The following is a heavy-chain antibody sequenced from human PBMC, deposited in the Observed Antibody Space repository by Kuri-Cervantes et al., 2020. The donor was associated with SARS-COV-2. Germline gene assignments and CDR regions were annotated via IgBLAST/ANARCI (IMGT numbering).Heavy chain of an antibody. D-gene: IGHD2-2*01. CDR2: ITSSSSTV. CDR3: ARGEHYARAKIGEDGLDI. V-gene: IGHV3-48*01. J-gene: IGHJ3*02. Sequence: GGSLRLSCAASGFTGGTYSMNWVRQAPGKGLEWLSYITSSSSTVYYADSVKGRFSISRDNAKNSLYLQMNSLRAEDTAVYYCARGEHYARAKIGEDGLDIWGQGTMVTVSS. CDR1: GFTGGTYS.